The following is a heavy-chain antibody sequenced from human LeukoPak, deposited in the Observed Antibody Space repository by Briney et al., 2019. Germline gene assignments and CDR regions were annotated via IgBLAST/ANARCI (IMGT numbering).Heavy chain of an antibody. CDR2: INYSGSP. V-gene: IGHV4-59*01. CDR3: GRRTYYDTLTGYNYWYFDL. Sequence: PSETLSLTCTVSGGSISSYFWSWIRQPPGKGLEWIGYINYSGSPDYNPSLKSRVTFSVDTSKNQFSLRLSSVTAADTAVYYCGRRTYYDTLTGYNYWYFDLWGRGTLVTVSS. J-gene: IGHJ2*01. CDR1: GGSISSYF. D-gene: IGHD3-9*01.